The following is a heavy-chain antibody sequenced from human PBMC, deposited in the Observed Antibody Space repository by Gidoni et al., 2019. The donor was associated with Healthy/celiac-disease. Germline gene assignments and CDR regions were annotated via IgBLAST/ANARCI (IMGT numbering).Heavy chain of an antibody. CDR3: ASGGITTFSHY. D-gene: IGHD1-26*01. Sequence: EVQLVESGGGLIQPGGSLRLSCAPSGFTASSNYMSWVRQAPGKGLEWVSVIYSGGSTYYADTVKGRFTISRDNSKNTLYLQMNSLRAEDTAVYYCASGGITTFSHYWGQGTLVTVSS. J-gene: IGHJ4*02. CDR1: GFTASSNY. V-gene: IGHV3-53*01. CDR2: IYSGGST.